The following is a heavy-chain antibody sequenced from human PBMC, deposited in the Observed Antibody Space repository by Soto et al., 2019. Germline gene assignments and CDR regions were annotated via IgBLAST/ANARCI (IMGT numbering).Heavy chain of an antibody. CDR3: AKVGFPTSWRYYFDY. J-gene: IGHJ4*02. D-gene: IGHD3-10*01. CDR2: ISGSADDT. Sequence: GGSLRLSCAASGFPFNNYAMNWVRQAPGKGLEWVSSISGSADDTYYPDSVKGRFTISRDNSRNTLYLQMNSLRAEDTAVYYCAKVGFPTSWRYYFDYWGQGTLVTVSS. V-gene: IGHV3-23*01. CDR1: GFPFNNYA.